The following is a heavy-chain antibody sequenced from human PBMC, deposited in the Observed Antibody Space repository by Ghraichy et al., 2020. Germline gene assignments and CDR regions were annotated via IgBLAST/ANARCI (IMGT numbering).Heavy chain of an antibody. V-gene: IGHV1-2*02. CDR1: GYTFTGYY. J-gene: IGHJ3*02. CDR2: INPNSGGT. CDR3: ARADRGYSYGFDAFDI. Sequence: ASVKVSCKASGYTFTGYYMHWVRQAPRQGLEWMGWINPNSGGTNYAQKFQGRVTMTRDTSISTAYMELSRLRSDDTAVYYCARADRGYSYGFDAFDIWGQGTMVTVSS. D-gene: IGHD5-18*01.